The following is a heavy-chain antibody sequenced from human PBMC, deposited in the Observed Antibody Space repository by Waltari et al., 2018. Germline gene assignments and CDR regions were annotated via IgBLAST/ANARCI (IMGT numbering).Heavy chain of an antibody. Sequence: EVQLVESGGGLVQPGRSLRLSCTASGFTFGDYAMSWVRQAPGKGLEWVGCIRSKAYGGTTEYAASVKGRFTISRDDSKSIAYLQMNSLKTEDTAVYYCTRDCGDYDASCDAFDIWGQGTMVTVSS. CDR3: TRDCGDYDASCDAFDI. CDR1: GFTFGDYA. V-gene: IGHV3-49*04. J-gene: IGHJ3*02. D-gene: IGHD4-17*01. CDR2: IRSKAYGGTT.